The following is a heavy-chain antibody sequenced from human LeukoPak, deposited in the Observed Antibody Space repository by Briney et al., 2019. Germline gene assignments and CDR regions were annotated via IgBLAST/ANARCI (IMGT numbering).Heavy chain of an antibody. CDR3: ARGDFWSGYSYWFDP. CDR1: GGSISSYY. Sequence: PSETLSLTCTVSGGSISSYYWSWIRQPPGKGLEWIGYIYYSESTNYNPSLKSRVTISVDTSKNQFSLKLSSVTAADTAVYYCARGDFWSGYSYWFDPWGQGTLVTVSS. D-gene: IGHD3-3*01. CDR2: IYYSEST. V-gene: IGHV4-59*08. J-gene: IGHJ5*02.